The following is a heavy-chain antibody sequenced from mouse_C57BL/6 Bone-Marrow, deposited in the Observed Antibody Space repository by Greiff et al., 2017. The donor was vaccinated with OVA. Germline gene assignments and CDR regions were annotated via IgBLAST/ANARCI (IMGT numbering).Heavy chain of an antibody. CDR3: AKGYYGYGGGY. J-gene: IGHJ2*01. CDR1: GYTFTSYW. V-gene: IGHV1-59*01. D-gene: IGHD2-2*01. CDR2: IDPSDSYT. Sequence: QVQLKQPGAELVRPGTSVKLSCKASGYTFTSYWMHWVKQRPGQGLEWIGVIDPSDSYTNYNQKFKGKATLTVEPSSSTAYMQLSSLTSEDSAVYYCAKGYYGYGGGYGGQGTTFTVSS.